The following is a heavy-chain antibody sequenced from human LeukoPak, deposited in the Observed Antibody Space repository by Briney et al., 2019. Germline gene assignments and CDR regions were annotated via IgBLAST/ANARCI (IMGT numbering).Heavy chain of an antibody. CDR3: ARVYYGSGSLYYYYYYMDV. J-gene: IGHJ6*03. CDR1: GFTFSNYG. CDR2: IRFDGSNK. D-gene: IGHD3-10*01. Sequence: GGSLRLSCAASGFTFSNYGVHWVRQAPGKGLEWVSFIRFDGSNKYYADSVKGRFTISRDNSKNTLHLQMNSLRAEDTAVYYCARVYYGSGSLYYYYYYMDVWGKGTTVTISS. V-gene: IGHV3-30*02.